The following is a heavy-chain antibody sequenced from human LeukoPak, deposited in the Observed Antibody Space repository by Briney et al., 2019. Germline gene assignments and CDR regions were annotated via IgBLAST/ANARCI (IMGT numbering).Heavy chain of an antibody. D-gene: IGHD2-2*01. CDR2: MNPNSGNT. CDR3: GRDGGILCSSPDY. V-gene: IGHV1-8*01. J-gene: IGHJ4*02. CDR1: GYTFTSYD. Sequence: ASVKVSCKASGYTFTSYDINWVRQATAQGLEWMGWMNPNSGNTGYAQKFQGRVTMTRDRSISTAYMELSRLRCDDTAVYYCGRDGGILCSSPDYWGQGTLVTVSS.